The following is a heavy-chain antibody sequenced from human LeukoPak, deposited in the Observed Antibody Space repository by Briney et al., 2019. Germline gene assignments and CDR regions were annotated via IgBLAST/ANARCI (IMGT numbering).Heavy chain of an antibody. J-gene: IGHJ4*02. Sequence: GGSLRLSCAASGFTFSSYEMNWVRQAPGKGLEWVSYISSSGSTIFYADSVKGRFTIPRDNAKNSLYLQMNSLRAEDTAVYYCARVIVGAFGYWGQGTLVTVSS. CDR3: ARVIVGAFGY. D-gene: IGHD1-26*01. CDR1: GFTFSSYE. V-gene: IGHV3-48*03. CDR2: ISSSGSTI.